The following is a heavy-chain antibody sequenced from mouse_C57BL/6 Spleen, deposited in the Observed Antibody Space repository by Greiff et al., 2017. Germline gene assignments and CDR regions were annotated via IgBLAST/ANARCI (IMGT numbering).Heavy chain of an antibody. CDR3: ARGGGGSYYFDY. Sequence: QVQLQQPGAELVKPGASVKLSCKASGYTFTSYWMHWVKQRPGQGLEWIGMIHPNSGSTNYNEKFKSKATLTVDKSSSTAYMQRSSLTSEDSAVYYCARGGGGSYYFDYWGQGTTLTVSS. J-gene: IGHJ2*01. CDR2: IHPNSGST. V-gene: IGHV1-64*01. CDR1: GYTFTSYW.